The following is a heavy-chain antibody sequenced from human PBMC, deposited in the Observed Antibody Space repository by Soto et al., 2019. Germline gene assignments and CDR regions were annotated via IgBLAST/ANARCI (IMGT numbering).Heavy chain of an antibody. CDR1: GFTFSSYA. D-gene: IGHD3-22*01. CDR3: ASLGIVVVSNDAFDI. V-gene: IGHV3-23*01. CDR2: ISGSGGST. J-gene: IGHJ3*02. Sequence: GGSLRLSCAASGFTFSSYAMSWVRQAPGKGLEWVSAISGSGGSTYYADSVKGRFTISRDNAKNSLYLQMNSLRAEDTAVYYCASLGIVVVSNDAFDIWGQGTMVTVSS.